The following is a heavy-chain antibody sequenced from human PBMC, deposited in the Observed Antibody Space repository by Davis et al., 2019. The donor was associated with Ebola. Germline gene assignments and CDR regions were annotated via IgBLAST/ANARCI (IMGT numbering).Heavy chain of an antibody. D-gene: IGHD1-26*01. J-gene: IGHJ6*02. V-gene: IGHV3-53*01. CDR3: ARDLSGIAGMDV. CDR1: GFTVSSNY. Sequence: PGGSLRLSCAASGFTVSSNYMNWVRQAPGKGLEWVSIIYSGGSTYYADSLKGRFTLSRDNSKNTLYLQMNSLRAEDTAVYYCARDLSGIAGMDVWGQGTTVTV. CDR2: IYSGGST.